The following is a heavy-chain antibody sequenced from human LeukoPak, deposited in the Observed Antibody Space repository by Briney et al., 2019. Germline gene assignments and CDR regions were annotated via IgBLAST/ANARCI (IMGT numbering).Heavy chain of an antibody. D-gene: IGHD1-26*01. CDR2: IYYSGST. J-gene: IGHJ4*02. CDR3: ARDLYGGSSPFDY. Sequence: SETPSLTCTVSGCSISSYYWSWIRQPPGKGLEWIGYIYYSGSTNYNPSLKSRVTISVDTSKNQFSLKLSSVTAADTAVYYCARDLYGGSSPFDYWGQGTLVTVSS. CDR1: GCSISSYY. V-gene: IGHV4-59*01.